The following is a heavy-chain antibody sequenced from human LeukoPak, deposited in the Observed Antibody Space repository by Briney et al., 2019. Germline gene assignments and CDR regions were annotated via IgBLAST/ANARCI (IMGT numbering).Heavy chain of an antibody. CDR3: ARGDIMTGSFFDY. Sequence: ASVKVSCKASGYTFTSYDINWVRQAPGQGLEWMGWIGTYNGSANYAQKFQGRVTMTTDTSTSTAYMQLRSLRSDDTAVYFCARGDIMTGSFFDYWGQGTLVTVSS. J-gene: IGHJ4*02. CDR1: GYTFTSYD. V-gene: IGHV1-18*01. CDR2: IGTYNGSA. D-gene: IGHD3-9*01.